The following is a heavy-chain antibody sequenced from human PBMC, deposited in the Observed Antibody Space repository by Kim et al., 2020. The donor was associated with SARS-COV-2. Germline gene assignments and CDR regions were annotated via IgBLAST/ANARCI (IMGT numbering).Heavy chain of an antibody. CDR3: ASALAYDSSGYVGMINFDY. J-gene: IGHJ4*02. CDR2: IIPIFGTA. Sequence: SVKVSCKASGGTFSSYAISWVRQAPGQGLEWMGGIIPIFGTANYAQKFQGRVTITADESTSTAYMELSSLRSEDTAVYYCASALAYDSSGYVGMINFDYWGQGTLVTVSS. CDR1: GGTFSSYA. V-gene: IGHV1-69*13. D-gene: IGHD3-22*01.